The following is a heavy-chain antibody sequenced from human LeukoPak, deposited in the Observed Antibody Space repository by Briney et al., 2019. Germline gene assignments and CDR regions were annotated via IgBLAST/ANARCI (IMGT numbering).Heavy chain of an antibody. Sequence: LGESLKISCKGSGYSFTSYWIGWVRQMPGKGLEWMGIIYPGDSDIRYSASFQGQVTISADRSISTAYLQWSSLKASDTAMYYCARHGRSEMATIPAFDPWGQGTLVTVSP. CDR2: IYPGDSDI. V-gene: IGHV5-51*01. D-gene: IGHD5-24*01. CDR1: GYSFTSYW. J-gene: IGHJ5*02. CDR3: ARHGRSEMATIPAFDP.